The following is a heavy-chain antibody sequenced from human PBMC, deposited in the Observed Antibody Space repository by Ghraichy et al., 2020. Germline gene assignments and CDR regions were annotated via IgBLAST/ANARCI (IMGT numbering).Heavy chain of an antibody. D-gene: IGHD6-13*01. J-gene: IGHJ6*02. CDR1: GYTFTSYD. V-gene: IGHV1-8*03. Sequence: ASVKVSCKASGYTFTSYDINWVRQATGQGLEWMGWMNPNSGNTGYAQKFQGRVTITRNTSISTAYMELSSLRSEDTAMYYCARGAGYSSSWSQPYYYYYYGMDVWGQGTTVTVSS. CDR3: ARGAGYSSSWSQPYYYYYYGMDV. CDR2: MNPNSGNT.